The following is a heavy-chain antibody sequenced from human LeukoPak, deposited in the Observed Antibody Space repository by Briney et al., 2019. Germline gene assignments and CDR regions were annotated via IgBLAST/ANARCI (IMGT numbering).Heavy chain of an antibody. CDR3: ARGTRNSGSYHFDY. J-gene: IGHJ4*02. Sequence: TLSLTCSVSGGSISSGFYYWSWIRQPAGKALEWLAHIDWADDKYYSTSLKTRLTISKDTSRNQVVLTMTNMDPVDTATYYCARGTRNSGSYHFDYWGQGTLVTVSS. CDR1: GGSISSGFYY. D-gene: IGHD1-26*01. V-gene: IGHV2-70*01. CDR2: IDWADDK.